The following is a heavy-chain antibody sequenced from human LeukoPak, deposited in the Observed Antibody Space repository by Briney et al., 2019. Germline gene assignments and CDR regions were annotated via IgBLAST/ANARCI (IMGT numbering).Heavy chain of an antibody. CDR2: IYYSGST. J-gene: IGHJ4*02. D-gene: IGHD6-13*01. V-gene: IGHV4-59*01. CDR3: ARGIAAAGTGDY. CDR1: GGSISSYY. Sequence: SETLSLTCTVSGGSISSYYWSWIRQPPGKGLEWIGYIYYSGSTNYNPSLKRRVTISVDTSKNQFSLKLSSVTAADTAVYYCARGIAAAGTGDYWGQGTLVTVSS.